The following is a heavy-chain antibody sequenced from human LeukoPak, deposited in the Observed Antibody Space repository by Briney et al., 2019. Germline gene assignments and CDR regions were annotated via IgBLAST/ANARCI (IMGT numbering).Heavy chain of an antibody. Sequence: ASEKVSCKASGYTFTSYDINWVRQATGQGLEWMGWMNPNSGNTGYAQKFQGRVTMTRNTSISTAYMELSSLRSEDTAVYYCARGRGVTQLFDPWGQGTLVTVSS. CDR3: ARGRGVTQLFDP. J-gene: IGHJ5*02. CDR1: GYTFTSYD. CDR2: MNPNSGNT. V-gene: IGHV1-8*01. D-gene: IGHD5-18*01.